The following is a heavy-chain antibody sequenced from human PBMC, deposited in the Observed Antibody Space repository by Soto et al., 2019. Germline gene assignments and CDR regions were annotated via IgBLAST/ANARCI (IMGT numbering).Heavy chain of an antibody. CDR2: ISYDGSNK. Sequence: QVQLVESGGGVVQPGRSLRLSCAASGFTFSSYAMHWVRQAPGKGLEWVAVISYDGSNKYYADSVKGRFTISRDNSKNTLYLQMNSLRAEDMAVYYCARSKGRDGYNYFDYWGQGTLVTVSS. CDR1: GFTFSSYA. J-gene: IGHJ4*02. D-gene: IGHD5-12*01. CDR3: ARSKGRDGYNYFDY. V-gene: IGHV3-30-3*01.